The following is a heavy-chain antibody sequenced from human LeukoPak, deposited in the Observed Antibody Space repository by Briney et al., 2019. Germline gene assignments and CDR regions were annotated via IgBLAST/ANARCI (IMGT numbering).Heavy chain of an antibody. CDR1: GDSISRSSDY. D-gene: IGHD2/OR15-2a*01. CDR3: ASTFRLLDAFYT. V-gene: IGHV4-39*07. J-gene: IGHJ3*02. Sequence: SETLSLTCTVSGDSISRSSDYWGWIRQPPGKGPEWIGSVYYIGSTFYNPSLKSRLTISIDTSKNQFSLKLRSVTAADTAAYYCASTFRLLDAFYTWGQGTMVTASS. CDR2: VYYIGST.